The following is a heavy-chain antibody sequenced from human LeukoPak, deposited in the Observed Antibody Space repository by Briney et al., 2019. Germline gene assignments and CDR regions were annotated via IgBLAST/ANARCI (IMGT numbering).Heavy chain of an antibody. J-gene: IGHJ5*02. D-gene: IGHD2-15*01. CDR2: MKQDGSEK. CDR3: ARGADGVSSNSRGWFDP. V-gene: IGHV3-7*01. CDR1: GFTFSSYW. Sequence: GGSLRLSCAASGFTFSSYWMGWVRQAPGKGLEWVAIMKQDGSEKYYVDSVKGRFTISRDNAKNSLYLQMNSLRAEDTAVYSCARGADGVSSNSRGWFDPWGQGTLVTVSS.